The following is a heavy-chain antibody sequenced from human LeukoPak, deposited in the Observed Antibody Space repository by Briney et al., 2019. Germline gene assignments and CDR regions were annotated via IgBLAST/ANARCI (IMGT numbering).Heavy chain of an antibody. D-gene: IGHD1-1*01. CDR2: IDPSDSYT. V-gene: IGHV5-10-1*01. CDR3: ARQPEGTWFDP. Sequence: GESLKISCKGSGYSFTSNWISWVRQMPGEGLEWMGRIDPSDSYTNSSPSFQGHVTISADKSISTAYLQWSSLKASDTGMYFCARQPEGTWFDPWGQGTLVTVSS. J-gene: IGHJ5*02. CDR1: GYSFTSNW.